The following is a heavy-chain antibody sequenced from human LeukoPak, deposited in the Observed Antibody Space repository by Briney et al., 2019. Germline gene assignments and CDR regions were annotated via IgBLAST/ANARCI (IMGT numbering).Heavy chain of an antibody. Sequence: SETLSLTCTVSGDSISSSCYYWGCIRQPPGKGLECIGSIYYSGSTYYNPSLKGRFTISVDTSKNKLYLKLPCVSVEDTAVYYYAGISSGWPQDYMDVWGKGNTVTVSS. CDR1: GDSISSSCYY. D-gene: IGHD6-19*01. CDR3: AGISSGWPQDYMDV. J-gene: IGHJ6*03. V-gene: IGHV4-39*01. CDR2: IYYSGST.